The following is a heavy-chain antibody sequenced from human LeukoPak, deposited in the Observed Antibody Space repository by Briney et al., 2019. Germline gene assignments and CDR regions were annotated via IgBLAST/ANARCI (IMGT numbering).Heavy chain of an antibody. J-gene: IGHJ4*02. CDR2: ISSNGGST. Sequence: GGSLRLSCSASGFTFSNHAMHWVRQAPGKGLEYVSGISSNGGSTYYTDSLKGRFTISRDNSKNTLYLQMSSLGTEDTAVYNCVQDWVATIVAPRHFDYWGQGTLVTVSS. CDR3: VQDWVATIVAPRHFDY. D-gene: IGHD5-24*01. CDR1: GFTFSNHA. V-gene: IGHV3-64D*09.